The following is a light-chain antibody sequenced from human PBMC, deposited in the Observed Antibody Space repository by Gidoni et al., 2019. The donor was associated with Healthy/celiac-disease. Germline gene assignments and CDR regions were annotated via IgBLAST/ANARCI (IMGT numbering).Light chain of an antibody. CDR3: QQSYSTLGT. J-gene: IGKJ2*01. Sequence: DIQMTQSPSSLSASVGDRVTITCRASQSISSYLNWYQQKPGKAPKLLIYAASSLQSGVPSRFSGSGSWTDFTLPISCLQPEDFATYYCQQSYSTLGTFGQGTKLEIK. CDR2: AAS. V-gene: IGKV1-39*01. CDR1: QSISSY.